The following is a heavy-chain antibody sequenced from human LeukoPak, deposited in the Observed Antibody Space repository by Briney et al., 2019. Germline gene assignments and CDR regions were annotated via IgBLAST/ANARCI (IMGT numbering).Heavy chain of an antibody. J-gene: IGHJ4*02. V-gene: IGHV5-51*01. D-gene: IGHD4-17*01. CDR1: GYSFTSYW. CDR3: ARQYGLDGYGDYVSYFDY. CDR2: IYPGDSDT. Sequence: GESLQISCKGSGYSFTSYWIGWVRQMPGKGLEWMGIIYPGDSDTRYSPSFQGQVTISADKSISTAYLQWSSLKASDTAMYYCARQYGLDGYGDYVSYFDYWGQGTLVTVSS.